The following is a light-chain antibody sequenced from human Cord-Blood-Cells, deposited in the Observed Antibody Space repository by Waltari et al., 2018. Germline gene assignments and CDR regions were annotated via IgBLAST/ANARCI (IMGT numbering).Light chain of an antibody. CDR1: SSDVGAYNH. CDR3: SSYTSSSTWV. V-gene: IGLV2-14*01. Sequence: QSALTPPASVSGSPGQSITIPCTGTSSDVGAYNHLSWYQPHPGNAPKRMIYHVSNRPSGVSNRFSGSKSGNTASLTISGLQAEDEADYYCSSYTSSSTWVFGGGTKLTVL. CDR2: HVS. J-gene: IGLJ3*02.